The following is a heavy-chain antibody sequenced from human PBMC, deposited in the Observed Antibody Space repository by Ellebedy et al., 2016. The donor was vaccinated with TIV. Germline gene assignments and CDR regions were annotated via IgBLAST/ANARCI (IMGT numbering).Heavy chain of an antibody. J-gene: IGHJ6*02. Sequence: ASVKVSCXASGYTFTSYAIHWVRQAPGQSLEWMGWIYPGIRTTKYSQTFQGRVTITSDTSATTAYMELSSLRSEDTATYYCATREWVDPMDVWGQGTTVTVSS. D-gene: IGHD3-3*01. CDR2: IYPGIRTT. CDR3: ATREWVDPMDV. CDR1: GYTFTSYA. V-gene: IGHV1-3*01.